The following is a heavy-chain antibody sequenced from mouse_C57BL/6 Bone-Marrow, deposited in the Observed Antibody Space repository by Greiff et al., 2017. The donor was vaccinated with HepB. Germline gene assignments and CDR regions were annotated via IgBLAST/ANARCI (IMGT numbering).Heavy chain of an antibody. J-gene: IGHJ4*01. CDR1: GYTFTDYY. CDR3: ARSHYYGSSGYAMDY. V-gene: IGHV1-26*01. D-gene: IGHD1-1*01. Sequence: EVQLQQSGPELVKPGASVKISCKASGYTFTDYYMNWVKQSHGKSLEWIGDINPNNGGTSYNQKFKGKATLTVDKSSSTAYMELRILTSEDSAVYYCARSHYYGSSGYAMDYWGQGTSVTVSS. CDR2: INPNNGGT.